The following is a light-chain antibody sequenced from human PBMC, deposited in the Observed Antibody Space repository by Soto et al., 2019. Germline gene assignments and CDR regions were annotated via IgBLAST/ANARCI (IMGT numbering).Light chain of an antibody. J-gene: IGKJ3*01. CDR2: GAS. V-gene: IGKV1-9*01. CDR3: QQRSSYPLT. Sequence: IQMTQAPSSLSASLAHRVSITGRASQSVSSNLAWYQQKPGQAPRLLIYGASTWASGVPARFSGSGSGTDFTLTISSLDPEDSAVYYCQQRSSYPLTFGRGTKVDIK. CDR1: QSVSSN.